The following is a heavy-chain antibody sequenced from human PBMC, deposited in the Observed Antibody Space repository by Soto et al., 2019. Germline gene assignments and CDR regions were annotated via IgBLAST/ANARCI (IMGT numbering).Heavy chain of an antibody. J-gene: IGHJ4*02. V-gene: IGHV3-23*01. CDR2: IGVSGDTT. Sequence: VQLLESGGGLVQPGGSLRLSCAASGFTFSSYAMSWVHQAPGKGLEWVSAIGVSGDTTYYADSVKGRFTISRDNSKNTLYLQMGSLRAEETAVYYCAKVRRFGELRSLYWGQGTLVTVSS. CDR1: GFTFSSYA. D-gene: IGHD3-10*01. CDR3: AKVRRFGELRSLY.